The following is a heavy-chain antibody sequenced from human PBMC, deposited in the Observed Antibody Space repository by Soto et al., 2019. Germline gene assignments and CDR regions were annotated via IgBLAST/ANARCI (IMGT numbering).Heavy chain of an antibody. J-gene: IGHJ6*04. D-gene: IGHD2-2*01. CDR3: ARDGGYCISTRCHYYYYYGMDV. CDR1: GFTFSSYA. Sequence: QVQLVESGGGVVQPGRSLRLSCAASGFTFSSYAMHWVRQAPGKGLEWVAVISYDGSNKYYADSVKGRFTISRDNSKNTLYLKMNSLRAEDTAVYYCARDGGYCISTRCHYYYYYGMDVWGKGTTVTVSS. V-gene: IGHV3-30-3*01. CDR2: ISYDGSNK.